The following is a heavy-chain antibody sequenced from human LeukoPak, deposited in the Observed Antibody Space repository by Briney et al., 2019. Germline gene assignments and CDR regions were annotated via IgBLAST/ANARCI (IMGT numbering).Heavy chain of an antibody. J-gene: IGHJ4*02. D-gene: IGHD3-10*01. CDR2: IYYSGST. CDR3: ARGGGYGSGSYLFDY. V-gene: IGHV4-59*01. Sequence: SETLSLTCTVSGGSISSYYWCWIRQPPGKGLEWIGYIYYSGSTNYNPSLKSRVTISVDTSKNQFSLKLSSVTAADTAVYYCARGGGYGSGSYLFDYWGQGTLVTVSS. CDR1: GGSISSYY.